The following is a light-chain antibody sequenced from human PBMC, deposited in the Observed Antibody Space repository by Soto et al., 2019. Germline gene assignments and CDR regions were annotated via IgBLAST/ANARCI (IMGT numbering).Light chain of an antibody. Sequence: DIQMTQSPSSVSASVGDRVTITCRSSEDISTWLAWYQQKQRKAPKLLIYAASSLQSGVTSRFSGSASGTYFALTISSLQPEDLAAFYCQHADRFPLITFVGGTRLDIK. J-gene: IGKJ5*01. CDR3: QHADRFPLIT. CDR1: EDISTW. V-gene: IGKV1-12*01. CDR2: AAS.